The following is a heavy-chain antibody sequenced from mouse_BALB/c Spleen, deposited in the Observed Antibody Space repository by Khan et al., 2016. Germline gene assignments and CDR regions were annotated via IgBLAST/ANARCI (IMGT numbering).Heavy chain of an antibody. CDR3: ARYYGDYFDY. CDR2: INTNTGEP. D-gene: IGHD1-1*01. J-gene: IGHJ2*01. V-gene: IGHV9-3*02. CDR1: GYTFTNYG. Sequence: QIQLVQSGPELKKPGETVKISCKASGYTFTNYGMNWVKQAPGKGLKWMGWINTNTGEPTYAEEFKGRLAFSLETSASTAYLQINNLNNEDTATYYCARYYGDYFDYWGQGTTLAVAS.